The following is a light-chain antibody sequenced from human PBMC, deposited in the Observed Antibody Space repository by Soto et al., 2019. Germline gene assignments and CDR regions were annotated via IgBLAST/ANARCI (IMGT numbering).Light chain of an antibody. CDR3: EQYGSVPLT. CDR1: QSVSTSY. Sequence: EIVLTQSPGTLSLSPGERATLSCRASQSVSTSYLAWYQQKPGQAPRLLIYGASSRATGIPDRFSVSGSGADFTLTISRLEPEDVAVYYCEQYGSVPLTFGGGTKVEIK. V-gene: IGKV3-20*01. CDR2: GAS. J-gene: IGKJ4*01.